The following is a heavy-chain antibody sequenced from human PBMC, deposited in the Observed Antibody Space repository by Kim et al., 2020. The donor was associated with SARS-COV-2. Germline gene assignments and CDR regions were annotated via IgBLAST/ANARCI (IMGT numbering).Heavy chain of an antibody. J-gene: IGHJ6*02. D-gene: IGHD1-26*01. V-gene: IGHV3-30*01. Sequence: GDSGNGRFTISRDNTKNTLYLQMNSLRAEDTAVYYCARARGGSYYYGMDVWGQGTTVTVSS. CDR3: ARARGGSYYYGMDV.